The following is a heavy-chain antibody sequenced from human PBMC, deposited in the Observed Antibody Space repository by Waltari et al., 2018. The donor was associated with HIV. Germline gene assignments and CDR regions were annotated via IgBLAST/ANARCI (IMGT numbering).Heavy chain of an antibody. CDR3: ARAVYGADPGS. Sequence: DVQLVESGGGLVNPGGSLRLSCVASGFTFSSYSMNWVSQAPGKGLEWVSSISSSSTHMYYADSVKGRFTISRDNAKNSLYLQMNSLRVEDTAVYYCARAVYGADPGSWGQGTLVTVSS. CDR2: ISSSSTHM. V-gene: IGHV3-21*01. D-gene: IGHD4-17*01. J-gene: IGHJ5*02. CDR1: GFTFSSYS.